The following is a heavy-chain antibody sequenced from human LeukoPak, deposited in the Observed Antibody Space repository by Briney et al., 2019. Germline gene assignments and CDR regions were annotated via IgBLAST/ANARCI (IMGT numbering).Heavy chain of an antibody. V-gene: IGHV1-2*02. CDR2: INPNSGGT. J-gene: IGHJ5*02. Sequence: ASVKVSCKASGYTFTGYYMHWVRQAPGQGLEWMGWINPNSGGTNYAQKFQGRVTMTRDTSISTAYMELSRLRSDDTAVYYCARDPTSIRGVPPRPNWFDPWGRGILATVSS. CDR3: ARDPTSIRGVPPRPNWFDP. CDR1: GYTFTGYY. D-gene: IGHD3-10*01.